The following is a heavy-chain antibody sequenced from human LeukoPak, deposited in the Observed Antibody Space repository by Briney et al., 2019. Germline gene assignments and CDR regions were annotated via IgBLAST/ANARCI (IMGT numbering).Heavy chain of an antibody. CDR2: IYYSGST. Sequence: SETLSLTCTVSGGSISSYYWSWIRQPPGKGLEWIGYIYYSGSTYYNPSLKSRITISVDTSKSQFSLKLSSVTAADTAVYYCARVGRILRAFDIWGQGTMITVSS. D-gene: IGHD2-15*01. J-gene: IGHJ3*02. CDR3: ARVGRILRAFDI. CDR1: GGSISSYY. V-gene: IGHV4-59*08.